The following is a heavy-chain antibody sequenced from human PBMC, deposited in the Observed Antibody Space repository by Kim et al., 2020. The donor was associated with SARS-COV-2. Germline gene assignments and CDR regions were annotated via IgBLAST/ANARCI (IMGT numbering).Heavy chain of an antibody. J-gene: IGHJ4*02. D-gene: IGHD2-8*01. CDR3: ARRSLGYCTNGVCYEGFDY. Sequence: RRVTISVDTSKNQFSLKLSSVTAADTAVYYCARRSLGYCTNGVCYEGFDYWGQGTLVTVSS. V-gene: IGHV4-59*08.